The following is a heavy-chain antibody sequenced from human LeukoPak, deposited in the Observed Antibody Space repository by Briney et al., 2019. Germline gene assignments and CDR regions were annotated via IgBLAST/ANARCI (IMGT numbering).Heavy chain of an antibody. CDR2: ISSNGGST. V-gene: IGHV3-64*01. J-gene: IGHJ4*02. CDR3: ARYSGTYYGIDY. D-gene: IGHD1-26*01. Sequence: GGSLGLSCAASGFAFSSYSMHWVRQAPGKGLEYVSAISSNGGSTYFANSVKGRFTISRDNSKNTLYLQLGSLRPEDMAVYYCARYSGTYYGIDYWGQGTLVTVSS. CDR1: GFAFSSYS.